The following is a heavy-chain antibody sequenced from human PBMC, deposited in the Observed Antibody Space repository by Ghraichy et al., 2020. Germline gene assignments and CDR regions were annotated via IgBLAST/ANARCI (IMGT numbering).Heavy chain of an antibody. J-gene: IGHJ6*02. V-gene: IGHV1-69*13. Sequence: SVKVSCKASGGTFSSYAISWVRQAPGQGLEWMGGIIPIFGTANYAQKFQGRVTITADESTSTAYMELSSLRSEDTAVYYCAREDLRGTARPDYYYYYGMDVWGQGTTVTVSS. CDR2: IIPIFGTA. D-gene: IGHD3-10*01. CDR3: AREDLRGTARPDYYYYYGMDV. CDR1: GGTFSSYA.